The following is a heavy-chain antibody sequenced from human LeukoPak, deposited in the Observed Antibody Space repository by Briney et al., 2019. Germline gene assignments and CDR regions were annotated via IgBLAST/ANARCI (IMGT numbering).Heavy chain of an antibody. D-gene: IGHD1-26*01. CDR1: GFAFSTYA. Sequence: GGSLRLSCSASGFAFSTYAMHWVRQAPGKGLEWVAVISYDGSYKDYGDPVKGRFTLSRDNSKSTVFLEMSSLRAEDTAVYHRARARLQWEVRYPRFDSWGQGTLVTVSS. CDR2: ISYDGSYK. V-gene: IGHV3-30*03. CDR3: ARARLQWEVRYPRFDS. J-gene: IGHJ4*02.